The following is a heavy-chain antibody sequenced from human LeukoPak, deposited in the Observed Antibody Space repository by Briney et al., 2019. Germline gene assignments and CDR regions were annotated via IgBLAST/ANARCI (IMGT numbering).Heavy chain of an antibody. CDR3: ARGDYGDYD. CDR2: ISYDGSNK. V-gene: IGHV3-30*04. D-gene: IGHD4-17*01. CDR1: GFTFSSYA. Sequence: GGSLRPSCAASGFTFSSYAMHWVRQAPGKGLEWVAVISYDGSNKYYADSVKGRFTISRDNSKNTLYLQMNSPRAEDTAVYYCARGDYGDYDWGQGTLVTVSS. J-gene: IGHJ4*02.